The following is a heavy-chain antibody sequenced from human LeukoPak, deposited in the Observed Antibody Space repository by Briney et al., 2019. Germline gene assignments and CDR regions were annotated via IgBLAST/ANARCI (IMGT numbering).Heavy chain of an antibody. CDR3: ARVTPVAVAGTSDY. CDR2: ISAYNGNT. CDR1: GYTLTSYG. V-gene: IGHV1-18*01. Sequence: ASVKVSCKASGYTLTSYGISWVRQAPGQGLEWMGWISAYNGNTNYAQKLQGRVTMTTDTSTSTAYMELRSLRSDDTAVYYCARVTPVAVAGTSDYWGQGTLVTVSS. D-gene: IGHD6-19*01. J-gene: IGHJ4*02.